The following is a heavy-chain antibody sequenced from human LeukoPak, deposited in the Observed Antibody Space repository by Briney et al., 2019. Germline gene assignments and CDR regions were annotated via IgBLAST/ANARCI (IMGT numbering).Heavy chain of an antibody. Sequence: ASVKVSCKASGYTFTGYYMHGVRQAPGQGVEWMGWINPNSGGTNYAQKFQGRVTMTRDTSISTAYMELSRLRSDDTAVYYCARDGYSSGWYYYYYYMDVWGKGTTVTVSS. CDR1: GYTFTGYY. D-gene: IGHD6-19*01. CDR2: INPNSGGT. CDR3: ARDGYSSGWYYYYYYMDV. J-gene: IGHJ6*03. V-gene: IGHV1-2*02.